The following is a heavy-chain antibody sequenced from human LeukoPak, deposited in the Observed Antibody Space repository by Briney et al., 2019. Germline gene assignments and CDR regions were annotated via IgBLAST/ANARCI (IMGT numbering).Heavy chain of an antibody. CDR1: GFTFSSYA. V-gene: IGHV3-23*01. CDR3: AKSPGSFYDSSGYYFLLNDAFDI. CDR2: ISGSGGST. J-gene: IGHJ3*02. D-gene: IGHD3-22*01. Sequence: GGSLRLSCAASGFTFSSYAMSWVRQAPGKGLEWVSAISGSGGSTYYADSVKGRFTISRDNSKNTLYLQMNCLRAEDTAVYYCAKSPGSFYDSSGYYFLLNDAFDIWGQGTMVTVSS.